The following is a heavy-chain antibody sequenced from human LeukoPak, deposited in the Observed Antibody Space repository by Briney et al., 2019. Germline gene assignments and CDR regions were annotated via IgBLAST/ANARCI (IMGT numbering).Heavy chain of an antibody. CDR2: IKQDGSEK. Sequence: GGSLRLSCAASGFTFSSYWMSWVRQAPGKGLEWVANIKQDGSEKYYVDSVKGRFTISRDNAKNSLYPQMNSLRAEDTAVYYCARDFSTLLVPSYFDYWGQGTLVTVSS. D-gene: IGHD6-13*01. CDR3: ARDFSTLLVPSYFDY. CDR1: GFTFSSYW. J-gene: IGHJ4*02. V-gene: IGHV3-7*01.